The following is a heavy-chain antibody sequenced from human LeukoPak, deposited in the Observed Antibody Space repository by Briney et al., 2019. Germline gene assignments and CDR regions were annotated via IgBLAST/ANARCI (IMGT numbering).Heavy chain of an antibody. CDR2: IYPGDSDT. Sequence: GGSLKISCKGSGYSFTSYWIGWVPQMPGKGLEWMGIIYPGDSDTRYSPSFQGQVTISADKSISTAYLQWSSLKASDTAMYYCARLSYYDSSEPYYFDYWGQGTLVTVSS. D-gene: IGHD3-22*01. J-gene: IGHJ4*02. CDR3: ARLSYYDSSEPYYFDY. CDR1: GYSFTSYW. V-gene: IGHV5-51*01.